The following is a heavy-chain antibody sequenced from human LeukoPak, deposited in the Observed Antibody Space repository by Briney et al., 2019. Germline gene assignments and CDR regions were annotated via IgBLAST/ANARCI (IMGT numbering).Heavy chain of an antibody. CDR2: IKEDGSEI. CDR1: GFTFSSYA. D-gene: IGHD4-23*01. CDR3: ARDRGYSTFDY. J-gene: IGHJ4*02. V-gene: IGHV3-7*01. Sequence: GGSLRLSCAASGFTFSSYAMRCVRQAPGKGLEWVAKIKEDGSEINYVDSVKGRFTISRDNAKNSLYLQMNSLRVDDTAVYYCARDRGYSTFDYWGQGTLVTVSS.